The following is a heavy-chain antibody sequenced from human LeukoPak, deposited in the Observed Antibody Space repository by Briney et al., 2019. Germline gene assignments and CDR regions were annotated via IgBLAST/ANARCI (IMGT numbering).Heavy chain of an antibody. J-gene: IGHJ5*02. Sequence: SETLSLTCTVSGGSISSGSYYWNWIRPPAGKGPEWIGRIHSSGSTTYNPSLKSRVTISVDTSKNQFSLKLSSVTAADTAVYYCARDLISPPYDWFDPWGQGTLVTVSS. CDR3: ARDLISPPYDWFDP. D-gene: IGHD2-21*01. CDR1: GGSISSGSYY. CDR2: IHSSGST. V-gene: IGHV4-61*02.